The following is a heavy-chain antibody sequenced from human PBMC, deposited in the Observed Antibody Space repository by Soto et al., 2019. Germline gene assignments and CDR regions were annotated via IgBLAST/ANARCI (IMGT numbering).Heavy chain of an antibody. V-gene: IGHV3-11*06. J-gene: IGHJ4*02. CDR1: GFTFSDYY. D-gene: IGHD6-13*01. Sequence: PGGSLRLSCAASGFTFSDYYMSWIRQAPGKGLEWVSYISSSSSYTNYADSVKGRFTISRDNAKNSLYLQMNSLRAEDTAVYYCARDHLSIAAAGFDYWGQGTLVTVS. CDR3: ARDHLSIAAAGFDY. CDR2: ISSSSSYT.